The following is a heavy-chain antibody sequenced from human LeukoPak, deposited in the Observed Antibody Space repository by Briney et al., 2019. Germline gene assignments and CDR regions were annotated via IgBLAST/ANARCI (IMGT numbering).Heavy chain of an antibody. Sequence: PSETLSLTCAVYGGSFSGYYWSWIRQPPGKGLEWIGEINHSGSTNYNPSLKSRVTISVDTSKNQFSLKLSSVTAADTAVYYCARERNNYYDSSGQNDAFDIWGQGTMVTVSS. D-gene: IGHD3-22*01. CDR2: INHSGST. V-gene: IGHV4-34*01. J-gene: IGHJ3*02. CDR3: ARERNNYYDSSGQNDAFDI. CDR1: GGSFSGYY.